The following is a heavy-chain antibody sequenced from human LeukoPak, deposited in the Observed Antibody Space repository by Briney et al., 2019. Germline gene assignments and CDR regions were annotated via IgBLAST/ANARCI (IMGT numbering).Heavy chain of an antibody. V-gene: IGHV3-73*01. CDR3: TQSNY. CDR1: GFTLCVSP. Sequence: GGCLRLSRVASGFTLCVSPIRWVRPDFGRGLEWVGRIRSEADKYATAYAAWVQGRCTISRDESKNTAYLQLNSLKTEDTAVYYCTQSNYWGQGALVTVSS. J-gene: IGHJ4*02. CDR2: IRSEADKYAT.